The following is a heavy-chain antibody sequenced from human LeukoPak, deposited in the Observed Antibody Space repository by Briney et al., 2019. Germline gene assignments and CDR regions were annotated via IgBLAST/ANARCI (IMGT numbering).Heavy chain of an antibody. CDR2: IYYSGST. V-gene: IGHV4-59*01. CDR1: GGSISSYY. J-gene: IGHJ3*02. D-gene: IGHD3-22*01. Sequence: SETLSLTCTVSGGSISSYYWSWIRQPPGKGLEWIGYIYYSGSTNYNPSLKSQVTISVDTSKNQFSLKLSSVTAADTAVYYCARDDYDSSGNDAFDIWGQGTMVTVSS. CDR3: ARDDYDSSGNDAFDI.